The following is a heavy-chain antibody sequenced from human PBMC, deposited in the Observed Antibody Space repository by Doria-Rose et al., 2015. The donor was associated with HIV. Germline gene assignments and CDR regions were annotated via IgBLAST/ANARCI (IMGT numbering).Heavy chain of an antibody. Sequence: QITLKESGPVLVKPTETLTLTCTVSGVSLSSPGMGVSWIRQPPGKALEWLANMYSDDGRSDKASLKSRLTISRGTSKSQVVLTMTDMDPVDTATYYCARIKSSRWYHKYYFDFWGQGTLVIVSA. CDR2: MYSDDGR. CDR3: ARIKSSRWYHKYYFDF. D-gene: IGHD6-13*01. J-gene: IGHJ4*02. CDR1: GVSLSSPGMG. V-gene: IGHV2-26*01.